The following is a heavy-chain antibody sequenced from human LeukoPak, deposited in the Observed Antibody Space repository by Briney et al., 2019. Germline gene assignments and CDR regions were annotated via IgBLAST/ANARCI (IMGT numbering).Heavy chain of an antibody. D-gene: IGHD3-9*01. V-gene: IGHV1-3*01. CDR3: ARGVLRYFDPNGYFDY. J-gene: IGHJ4*02. CDR2: INAGNGNT. CDR1: GYTFTSYA. Sequence: ASVKVSCKASGYTFTSYAMHWVRQAPGQRLEWXXXINAGNGNTKYSQKFQGRVTITRDTSASTAYMELSSLRSEDTAVYYCARGVLRYFDPNGYFDYWGQGTLVTVSS.